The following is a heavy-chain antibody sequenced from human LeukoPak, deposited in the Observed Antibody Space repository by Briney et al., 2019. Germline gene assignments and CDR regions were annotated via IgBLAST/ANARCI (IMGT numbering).Heavy chain of an antibody. CDR3: AKGGYRGQPVRTPLFDY. CDR1: GFTFTSYA. D-gene: IGHD1-26*01. Sequence: GGSLRLSCAASGFTFTSYAMSWVRQAPGKGLEWVSVISGSGGSTYYADSVKGRFTMSRDNSKNTLYLEMNSLRAEDTAVYYCAKGGYRGQPVRTPLFDYWGQGILVTVPS. J-gene: IGHJ4*02. CDR2: ISGSGGST. V-gene: IGHV3-23*01.